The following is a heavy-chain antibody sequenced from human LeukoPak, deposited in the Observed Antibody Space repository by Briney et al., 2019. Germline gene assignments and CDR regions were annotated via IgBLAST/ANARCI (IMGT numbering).Heavy chain of an antibody. CDR3: AKDPFYYYDSRGYHFDH. CDR1: GFTFSNYA. CDR2: ITGRSGIT. J-gene: IGHJ4*02. D-gene: IGHD3-22*01. V-gene: IGHV3-23*01. Sequence: GGSLRLSCAASGFTFSNYAMSWVRQAPGKGLEWLAVITGRSGITYYADAVKSRFTISRDNSQNMLYLHMNSLRVEDTAIYYCAKDPFYYYDSRGYHFDHWGQGTLVTVSS.